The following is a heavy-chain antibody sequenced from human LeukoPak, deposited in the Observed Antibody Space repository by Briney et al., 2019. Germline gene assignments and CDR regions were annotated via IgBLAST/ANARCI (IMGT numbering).Heavy chain of an antibody. V-gene: IGHV6-1*01. D-gene: IGHD6-13*01. Sequence: SQTLSLTCAISGDSVSNNYAAWNWIRQSPSRGLGWLGRTYYRSKWYNDYAVSVKSRITIKPDTSKNQFSLQLNSVTPEDTAVYYCARVDRAISTTGTLGDWGQGTLVTVSS. CDR3: ARVDRAISTTGTLGD. CDR2: TYYRSKWYN. J-gene: IGHJ4*02. CDR1: GDSVSNNYAA.